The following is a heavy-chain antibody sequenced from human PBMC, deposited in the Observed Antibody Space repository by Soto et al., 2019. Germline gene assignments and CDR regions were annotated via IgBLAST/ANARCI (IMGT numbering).Heavy chain of an antibody. D-gene: IGHD3-3*01. J-gene: IGHJ4*02. V-gene: IGHV1-8*01. Sequence: ASVKVSCKASGYTFTSYDINWVRQATGQGLEWMGWMNPNSGNTGYAQKFQGRVTMTRNTSISTAYMELSSLRSEDTAVYYCARGDVFSGITIFGVVSDYWGQGTLVTV. CDR3: ARGDVFSGITIFGVVSDY. CDR2: MNPNSGNT. CDR1: GYTFTSYD.